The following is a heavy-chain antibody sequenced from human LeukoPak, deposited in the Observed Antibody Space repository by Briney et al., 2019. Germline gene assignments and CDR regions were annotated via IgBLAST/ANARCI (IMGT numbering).Heavy chain of an antibody. Sequence: GGSLRLSCEASGFTFSSYWMHWVRQAPGKGLVWVSRISSDGSGTSYADSVKGRFTISRDNAKNTLYLQMNSLRAEDTAVYYCARATHPTYYDSSGYYQDYWGQGTLVTVSS. CDR2: ISSDGSGT. V-gene: IGHV3-74*01. CDR3: ARATHPTYYDSSGYYQDY. J-gene: IGHJ4*02. D-gene: IGHD3-22*01. CDR1: GFTFSSYW.